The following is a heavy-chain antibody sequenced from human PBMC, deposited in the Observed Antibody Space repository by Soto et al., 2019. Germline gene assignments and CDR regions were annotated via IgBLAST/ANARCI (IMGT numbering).Heavy chain of an antibody. CDR1: GFTFSSYS. D-gene: IGHD6-19*01. J-gene: IGHJ4*02. CDR3: ATTRNSGWYVYFDY. Sequence: GGSLRLSCAASGFTFSSYSMNWVRQAPGKGLEWVSYISSSSSTIYYADSVKGRFTISRDNAKNSLYLQMNSLRAEDTAVYYCATTRNSGWYVYFDYWGQGTLVTVSS. V-gene: IGHV3-48*01. CDR2: ISSSSSTI.